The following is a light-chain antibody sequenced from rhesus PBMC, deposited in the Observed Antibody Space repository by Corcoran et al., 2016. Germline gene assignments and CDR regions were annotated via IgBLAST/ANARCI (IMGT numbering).Light chain of an antibody. CDR1: QSISGW. Sequence: DIQMTQSPSSLSASVGDTVTITCRASQSISGWLAWYQQKPGNAPNLLIYKASNLQIGVPSRFSGRGSGTDFTLTISSLQSEDFATYYCQQYSSSPFTFGPGTKLDIK. CDR3: QQYSSSPFT. J-gene: IGKJ3*01. CDR2: KAS. V-gene: IGKV1-22*01.